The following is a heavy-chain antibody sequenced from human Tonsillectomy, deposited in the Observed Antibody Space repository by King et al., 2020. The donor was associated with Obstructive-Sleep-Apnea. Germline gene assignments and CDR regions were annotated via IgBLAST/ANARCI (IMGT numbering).Heavy chain of an antibody. CDR3: VREAEGGGDYGMDL. CDR2: ISYDGSNK. CDR1: GFTFSLYA. J-gene: IGHJ6*02. D-gene: IGHD3-16*01. Sequence: VQLVESGGGVVQPGRSLRLSCAASGFTFSLYAMHWVRQAPGKGLEWVAIISYDGSNKYYADSVKGRFTISRDNSKNTLYVQMNSLRSEDTAVYYCVREAEGGGDYGMDLWGQGTTVTVSS. V-gene: IGHV3-30*04.